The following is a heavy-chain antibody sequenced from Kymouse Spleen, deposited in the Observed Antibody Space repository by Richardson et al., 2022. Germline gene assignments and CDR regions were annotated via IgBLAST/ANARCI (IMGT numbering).Heavy chain of an antibody. CDR3: TTETMVRGVRYYYYYGMDV. CDR1: GFTFSNAW. V-gene: IGHV3-15*01. J-gene: IGHJ6*02. Sequence: EVQLVESGGGLVKPGGSLRLSCAASGFTFSNAWMSWVRQAPGKGLEWVGRIKSKTDGGTTDYAAPVKGRFTISRDDSKNTLYLQMNSLKTEDTAVYYCTTETMVRGVRYYYYYGMDVWGQGTTVTVSS. CDR2: IKSKTDGGTT. D-gene: IGHD3-10*01.